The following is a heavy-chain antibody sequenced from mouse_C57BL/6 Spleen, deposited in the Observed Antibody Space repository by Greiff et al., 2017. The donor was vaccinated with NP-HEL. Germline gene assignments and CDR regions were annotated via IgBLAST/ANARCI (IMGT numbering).Heavy chain of an antibody. Sequence: EVMLVESGGGLVKPGGSLKLSCAASGFTFSSYAMSWVRQTPEKRLEWVATISDGGSYTYYPDNVKGRFTISRDNAKNNLYLQMSHLKSEDTAMYYCARDQSNYGFAYWGQGTLVTVSA. CDR3: ARDQSNYGFAY. D-gene: IGHD2-5*01. CDR2: ISDGGSYT. V-gene: IGHV5-4*01. J-gene: IGHJ3*01. CDR1: GFTFSSYA.